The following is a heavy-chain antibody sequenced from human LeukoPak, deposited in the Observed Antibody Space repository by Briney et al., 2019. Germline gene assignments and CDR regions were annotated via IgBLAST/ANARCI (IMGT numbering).Heavy chain of an antibody. Sequence: PGGSLRLSCAASGFTFDDYAMHWVRQAPGKGLEWVSGISWNSGSIGYADSVKGRFTISRDNAKNSLYLQMNSLRAEDTALYYCAKDSGRWLQFPSFDYWGQGTLVTVSS. V-gene: IGHV3-9*01. CDR3: AKDSGRWLQFPSFDY. J-gene: IGHJ4*02. D-gene: IGHD5-24*01. CDR1: GFTFDDYA. CDR2: ISWNSGSI.